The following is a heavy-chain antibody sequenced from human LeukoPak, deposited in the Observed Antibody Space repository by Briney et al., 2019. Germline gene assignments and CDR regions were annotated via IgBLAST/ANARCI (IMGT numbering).Heavy chain of an antibody. CDR2: INGGGGTT. J-gene: IGHJ3*02. CDR3: AKDGKFGGGWRGDAFDI. CDR1: GFTFSNYA. D-gene: IGHD3-16*01. V-gene: IGHV3-23*01. Sequence: GGSLRLSSAAPGFTFSNYAMSSVRQAPGKGLEWVSVINGGGGTTFYADSVKGRFTISRDNSQNTLYLQMKSLRAEDTAVFCCAKDGKFGGGWRGDAFDIWGQGTMVTVSS.